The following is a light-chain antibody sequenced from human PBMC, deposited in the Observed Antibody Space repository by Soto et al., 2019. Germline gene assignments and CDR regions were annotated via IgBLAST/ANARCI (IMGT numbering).Light chain of an antibody. CDR2: GNA. J-gene: IGLJ1*01. CDR1: SSNIGAAYD. CDR3: SSYTRSTTLYV. Sequence: QSVLTQPPSVSGAPGQRVTISCTGSSSNIGAAYDVHWYQQLPGTAPKLLIYGNANRPSGVSNRFSGSKSGNTASLTISGLQAEDEAEYYCSSYTRSTTLYVFGTGTKVTVL. V-gene: IGLV1-40*01.